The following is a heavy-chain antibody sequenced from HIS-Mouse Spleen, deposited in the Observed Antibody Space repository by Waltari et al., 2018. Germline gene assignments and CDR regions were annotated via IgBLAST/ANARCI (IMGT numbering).Heavy chain of an antibody. D-gene: IGHD1-26*01. CDR1: GFTFSSYG. Sequence: QVQLVESGGGVVQPGRSLRLSCAASGFTFSSYGMHWVRQAPGDGVEWVASISYDGSNKDNAASVKGRFTISRDNSKNTLYLQMNSLRAEDTAVYYCAKDRGSPLYFDYWGQGTLVTVSS. CDR3: AKDRGSPLYFDY. J-gene: IGHJ4*02. CDR2: ISYDGSNK. V-gene: IGHV3-30*18.